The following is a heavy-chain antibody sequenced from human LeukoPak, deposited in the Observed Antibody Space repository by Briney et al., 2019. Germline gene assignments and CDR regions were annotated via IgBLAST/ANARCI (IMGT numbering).Heavy chain of an antibody. CDR2: VKTDGYDK. D-gene: IGHD6-19*01. Sequence: GGSLRLSCAASGFTFSNYWMGWVRQAPGKGLEWVANVKTDGYDKYYADSVKGRFTISRDNAKSSLYLQMDSLRAEDTAVYYCARVLYNHGWFSDYFDSWGQGTLVTVSS. CDR3: ARVLYNHGWFSDYFDS. CDR1: GFTFSNYW. V-gene: IGHV3-7*01. J-gene: IGHJ4*02.